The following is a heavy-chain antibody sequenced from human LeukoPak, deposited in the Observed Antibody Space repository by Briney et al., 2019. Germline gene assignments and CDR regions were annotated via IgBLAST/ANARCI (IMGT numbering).Heavy chain of an antibody. CDR1: GYTFTGYH. Sequence: GASVKVSCKASGYTFTGYHMYWVRQAPGQGLEWMGWINPNSGGTNYAQKFQGRVTMTRDASISTAYMELSRLRSDDTAVYYCARVNGFTVINPVGYWGQGTLVTVSS. V-gene: IGHV1-2*02. CDR2: INPNSGGT. J-gene: IGHJ4*02. D-gene: IGHD3-22*01. CDR3: ARVNGFTVINPVGY.